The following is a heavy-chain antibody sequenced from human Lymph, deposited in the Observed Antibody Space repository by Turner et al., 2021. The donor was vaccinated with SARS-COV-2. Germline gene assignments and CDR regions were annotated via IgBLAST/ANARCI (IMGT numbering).Heavy chain of an antibody. CDR2: ISISSSTI. CDR3: ARDRGGYGAYYYGMDV. Sequence: EVQLVEPGGGLVQPGGSLRLSCAASAFTFSSYSMNWVRQAPGKGLEWVSYISISSSTIYYADSVKGRFTISRDNAKTSLYLQMNSLRDEDTAVYYCARDRGGYGAYYYGMDVWGQGTTVTVSS. CDR1: AFTFSSYS. D-gene: IGHD2-15*01. J-gene: IGHJ6*02. V-gene: IGHV3-48*02.